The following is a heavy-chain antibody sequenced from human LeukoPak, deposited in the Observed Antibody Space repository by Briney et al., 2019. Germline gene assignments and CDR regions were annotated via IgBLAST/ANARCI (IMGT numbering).Heavy chain of an antibody. J-gene: IGHJ4*02. V-gene: IGHV1-2*02. D-gene: IGHD3-10*01. Sequence: ASVKVSCKASGYTFTDYFMHWVRQAPGQGLEWMGWINPNSGGTIYAQKFQGRVTMTGDTSISTAFLELSRLRSDDTAVYHCASRARDSGNYPGDFDYWGQGTLVTVCS. CDR2: INPNSGGT. CDR3: ASRARDSGNYPGDFDY. CDR1: GYTFTDYF.